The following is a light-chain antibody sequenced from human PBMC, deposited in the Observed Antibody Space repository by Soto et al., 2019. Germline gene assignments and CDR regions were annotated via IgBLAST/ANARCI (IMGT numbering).Light chain of an antibody. CDR2: WAS. V-gene: IGKV4-1*01. CDR3: QHYYNTPWT. J-gene: IGKJ1*01. CDR1: QSVLHRSSNKNF. Sequence: DIVMTQSPDSLAVSLGERATVNCKSSQSVLHRSSNKNFLAWYQQKPGQPPKLLISWASTRESGVPDRFSGSESETDFALTISSLQAEDVAVYFCQHYYNTPWTFGQGTKVEIK.